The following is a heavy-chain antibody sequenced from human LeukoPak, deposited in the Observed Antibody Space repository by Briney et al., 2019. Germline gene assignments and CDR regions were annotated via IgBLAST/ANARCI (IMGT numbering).Heavy chain of an antibody. Sequence: PSETLSLTCAVYGGSFSGYYWSWIRQPPGKGLEWIGEINHSGSTNYNPSLKSRVTISVDTSKNQFSLKLSSVTAADTAVYYCARGGNYYGSGSYYWFDPWGQGTLVTVSS. D-gene: IGHD3-10*01. J-gene: IGHJ5*02. CDR3: ARGGNYYGSGSYYWFDP. CDR1: GGSFSGYY. CDR2: INHSGST. V-gene: IGHV4-34*01.